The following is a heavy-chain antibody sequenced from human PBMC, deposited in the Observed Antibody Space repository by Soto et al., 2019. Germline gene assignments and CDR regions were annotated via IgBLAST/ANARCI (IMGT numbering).Heavy chain of an antibody. V-gene: IGHV4-34*01. Sequence: QVQLQQWGAGLLKPSETLSLTCAVYGGSFSGYYWSWIRQPPGKGLEWIGEINHSGSTNYNPSLKSRVTISVDTSKNQFSLKLSSVTAADTAVYDCARGLERDYIWGSYRYSAFDYWGQGTLVTVSS. CDR3: ARGLERDYIWGSYRYSAFDY. D-gene: IGHD3-16*02. CDR1: GGSFSGYY. J-gene: IGHJ4*02. CDR2: INHSGST.